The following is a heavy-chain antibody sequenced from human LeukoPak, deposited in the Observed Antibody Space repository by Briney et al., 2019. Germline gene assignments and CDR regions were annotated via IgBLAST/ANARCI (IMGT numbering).Heavy chain of an antibody. CDR3: ARFSSGYDAFDI. Sequence: PSQTLSLTCTVSGGSISSGGYYWSWIRQHPGKGLEWIGYIYYSGSTYYNPSLKSRVTISLDASKNQFSLKLTSVTAADTAVYYCARFSSGYDAFDIWGQGTIVTVSS. CDR1: GGSISSGGYY. CDR2: IYYSGST. D-gene: IGHD3-22*01. J-gene: IGHJ3*02. V-gene: IGHV4-31*03.